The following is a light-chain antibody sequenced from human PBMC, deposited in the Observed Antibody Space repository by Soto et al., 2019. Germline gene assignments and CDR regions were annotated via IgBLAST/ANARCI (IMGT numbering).Light chain of an antibody. CDR3: SSYTSSSTEV. CDR1: SSDVGGYNY. Sequence: QSALTQPASVSGSPGQSITISCNGTSSDVGGYNYVSWYQNHPGKAPKLLIYDVNSRPSGVSDRFSGSKSGNTASLTISGLQAEDEADYYCSSYTSSSTEVFGTGTKVTVL. J-gene: IGLJ1*01. V-gene: IGLV2-14*03. CDR2: DVN.